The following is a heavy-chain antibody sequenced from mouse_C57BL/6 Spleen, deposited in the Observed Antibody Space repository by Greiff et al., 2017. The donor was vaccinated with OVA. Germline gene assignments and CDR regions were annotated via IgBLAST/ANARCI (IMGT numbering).Heavy chain of an antibody. D-gene: IGHD1-1*01. J-gene: IGHJ3*01. CDR3: ARVGYYGSSSFAY. V-gene: IGHV5-16*01. CDR1: GFTFSDYY. Sequence: EVKLVESEGGLVQPGSSMKLSCTASGFTFSDYYMAWVRQVPEKGLEWVANINYDGSSTYYLDSLKSRFIISRDNAKNILYLQMSSLKSEDTATYYCARVGYYGSSSFAYWGQGTLVTVSA. CDR2: INYDGSST.